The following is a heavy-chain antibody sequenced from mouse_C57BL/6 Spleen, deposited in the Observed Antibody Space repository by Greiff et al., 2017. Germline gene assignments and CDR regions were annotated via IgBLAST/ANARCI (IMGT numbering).Heavy chain of an antibody. D-gene: IGHD1-1*01. CDR1: GFTFSSYG. V-gene: IGHV5-6*01. J-gene: IGHJ1*03. CDR2: ISSGGSYT. CDR3: ARHPQYYGSSSLGV. Sequence: EVKLMESGGDLVKPGGSLKLSCAASGFTFSSYGMSWVRQTPDKRLEWVATISSGGSYTYYPDSVKGRFTISRDNAKNTLYLQMSRLRSEDTAMYYCARHPQYYGSSSLGVWGTGTTVTVS.